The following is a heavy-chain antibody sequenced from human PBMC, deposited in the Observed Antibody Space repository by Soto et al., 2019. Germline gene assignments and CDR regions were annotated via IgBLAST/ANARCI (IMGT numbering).Heavy chain of an antibody. CDR3: ARGSYLADY. CDR1: GFTFSSYW. D-gene: IGHD3-10*01. J-gene: IGHJ4*02. V-gene: IGHV3-7*01. Sequence: GGTLRLSCAASGFTFSSYWMSWVRQAPGKGLEWVANIKQDGSEKYYVDSVKGRFTISRDNTKNSLYLQMNSLRAEDTAVYFCARGSYLADYWGQGTLVTVSS. CDR2: IKQDGSEK.